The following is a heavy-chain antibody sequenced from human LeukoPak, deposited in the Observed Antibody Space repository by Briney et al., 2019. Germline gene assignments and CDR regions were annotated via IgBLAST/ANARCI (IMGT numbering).Heavy chain of an antibody. CDR3: ARLWSTYCNGGSCPHQPNY. CDR1: GGSISSSSYY. V-gene: IGHV4-39*01. J-gene: IGHJ4*02. CDR2: IYYSGST. Sequence: SETLSLTCTVSGGSISSSSYYWGWIRQPPGKGLEWIGSIYYSGSTYYNPSLKSRVTISVDTSKNQFSLKLSSVTAADTAVFYCARLWSTYCNGGSCPHQPNYWGQGTLVTVSS. D-gene: IGHD2-15*01.